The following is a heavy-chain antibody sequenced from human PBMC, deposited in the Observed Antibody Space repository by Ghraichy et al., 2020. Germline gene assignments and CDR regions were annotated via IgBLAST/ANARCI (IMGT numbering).Heavy chain of an antibody. CDR2: INAGNGNT. J-gene: IGHJ4*02. V-gene: IGHV1-3*01. D-gene: IGHD6-19*01. CDR1: GYKFKSYN. CDR3: ARDFPPPGWYTMGPGDY. Sequence: ASVKVSCKASGYKFKSYNMHWVRQAPGQRLEWMGWINAGNGNTKYSQKFQGRVTITRDTSASIAYMELSRLRPEDTAVYYCARDFPPPGWYTMGPGDYWGQGALVTVSS.